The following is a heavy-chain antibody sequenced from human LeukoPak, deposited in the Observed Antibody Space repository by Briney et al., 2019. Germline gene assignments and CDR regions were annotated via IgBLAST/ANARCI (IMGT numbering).Heavy chain of an antibody. J-gene: IGHJ3*02. CDR1: GYTFTSYG. Sequence: ASVKVSCKASGYTFTSYGISWVRQAPGQGLEWMGWISAYNGNANYAQKLQGRVTMTTDTSTRTAYMELRSLRSDDTAVYYCARVLRFLEWYDAFDIWGQGTMVTVSS. CDR2: ISAYNGNA. V-gene: IGHV1-18*01. D-gene: IGHD3-3*01. CDR3: ARVLRFLEWYDAFDI.